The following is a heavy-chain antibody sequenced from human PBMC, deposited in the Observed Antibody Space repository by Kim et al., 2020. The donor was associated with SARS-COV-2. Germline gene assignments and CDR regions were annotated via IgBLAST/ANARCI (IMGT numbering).Heavy chain of an antibody. CDR1: IGTFSGHS. CDR3: ARRSAGVDY. J-gene: IGHJ4*02. CDR2: IDQSGVT. Sequence: SETLSLTCAVYIGTFSGHSWNWIRQTPGQGLEWIGEIDQSGVTNYNPSLKSRVTISVATSKNQFSLRLSSVTAADTGVYYCARRSAGVDYWGQGTLVTV. V-gene: IGHV4-34*01.